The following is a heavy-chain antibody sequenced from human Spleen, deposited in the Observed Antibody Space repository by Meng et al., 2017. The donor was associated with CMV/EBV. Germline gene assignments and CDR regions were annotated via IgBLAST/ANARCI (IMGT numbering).Heavy chain of an antibody. Sequence: GESLKISCSASGFTFNNYGINWVRQAPGKGLEWVSSISSSSSHIHYADSVKGRFTISRDYATNSVFLQMNTLRVDDTALYYCARDQGLVFGEVIPYFDYWGQGTPVTVSS. CDR3: ARDQGLVFGEVIPYFDY. CDR1: GFTFNNYG. J-gene: IGHJ4*02. V-gene: IGHV3-21*01. CDR2: ISSSSSHI. D-gene: IGHD3-10*01.